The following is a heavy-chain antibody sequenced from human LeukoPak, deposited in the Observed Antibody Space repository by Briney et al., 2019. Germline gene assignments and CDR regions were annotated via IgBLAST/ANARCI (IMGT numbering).Heavy chain of an antibody. D-gene: IGHD4-17*01. CDR3: ARDPYGDSPFFDY. CDR1: GGSISSGDYY. J-gene: IGHJ4*02. CDR2: IYYSGST. Sequence: SETLSLTCTVSGGSISSGDYYWSWIRQPPGKGLEWIGYIYYSGSTYYNPSLKSRVTISVDTSKNQFSLKLSSVTAADTAVYYCARDPYGDSPFFDYWGQGTLVTVSS. V-gene: IGHV4-30-4*01.